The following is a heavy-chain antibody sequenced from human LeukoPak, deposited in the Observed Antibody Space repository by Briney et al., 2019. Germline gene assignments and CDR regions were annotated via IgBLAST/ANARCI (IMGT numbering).Heavy chain of an antibody. CDR1: GFTFSSYG. Sequence: PGGSERLSCAASGFTFSSYGMHWVRQAPGKGLEWVAVISYDGSNKYYADSVKGRFTISRDNSKNTLYLQMNSLRAEDTAVYYCAKDDWFDPWGQGTLVTVSS. J-gene: IGHJ5*02. CDR3: AKDDWFDP. CDR2: ISYDGSNK. V-gene: IGHV3-30*18.